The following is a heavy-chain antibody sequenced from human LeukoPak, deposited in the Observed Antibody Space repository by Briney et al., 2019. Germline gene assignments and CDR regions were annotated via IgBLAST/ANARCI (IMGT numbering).Heavy chain of an antibody. CDR1: GGSFSGYY. D-gene: IGHD3-9*01. CDR3: ARVGDILTGYRYYFDY. J-gene: IGHJ4*02. Sequence: PSETLSLTCAVYGGSFSGYYWSWIRQPPGKGLEWIGRIYTSGSTNYNPSLKSRVTMSVDTSKNQFSLKLSSVTAADTAVYYCARVGDILTGYRYYFDYWGQGTLVTVSS. CDR2: IYTSGST. V-gene: IGHV4-59*10.